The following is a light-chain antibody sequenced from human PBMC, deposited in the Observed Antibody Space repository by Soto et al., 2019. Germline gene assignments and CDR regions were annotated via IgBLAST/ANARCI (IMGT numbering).Light chain of an antibody. J-gene: IGKJ1*01. Sequence: EIVMTQSPATLSVSPGEGATLSCRASQSVGSDLAWYQQKPGQAPRLLIYGASTRATGIPARFSGSGSGTEFTLAINRLEPEDFAVYYCQQYGSSGTFGQGTKVDIK. V-gene: IGKV3-15*01. CDR1: QSVGSD. CDR3: QQYGSSGT. CDR2: GAS.